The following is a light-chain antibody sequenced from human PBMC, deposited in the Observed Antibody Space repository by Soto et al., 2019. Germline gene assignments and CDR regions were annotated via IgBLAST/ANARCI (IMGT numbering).Light chain of an antibody. V-gene: IGLV2-14*03. CDR3: VSCTSSTTYV. CDR2: DVA. J-gene: IGLJ1*01. CDR1: SSHVGGSNC. Sequence: QSVLTQPASVSDSPGQSITIPCTGTSSHVGGSNCVSWYQQHPGKPPKLIIYDVANRPSGVSNPCSGSTSGSTASLIISRLHTEDEADYYCVSCTSSTTYVFGTGTKVTV.